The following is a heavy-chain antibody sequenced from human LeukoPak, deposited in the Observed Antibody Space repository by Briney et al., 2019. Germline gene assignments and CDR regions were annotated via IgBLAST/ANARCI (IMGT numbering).Heavy chain of an antibody. CDR3: ARDPHALDY. V-gene: IGHV3-48*01. CDR2: IRIGSSTI. CDR1: GFTLSSYS. J-gene: IGHJ4*02. Sequence: GGSLRLSCAASGFTLSSYSMTWVRQAPGKGLEWVSYIRIGSSTIHYADSVKGRFTISRDNAKNSLYLQMNSLRAEDTAVYYCARDPHALDYWGQGTLVTVSS.